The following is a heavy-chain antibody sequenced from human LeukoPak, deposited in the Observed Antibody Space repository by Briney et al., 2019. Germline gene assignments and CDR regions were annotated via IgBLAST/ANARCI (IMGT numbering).Heavy chain of an antibody. J-gene: IGHJ6*03. V-gene: IGHV3-30*02. D-gene: IGHD4-17*01. Sequence: GGTLRLSCAASGFTFSSYGMHWVRQAPGKGLEWVAFIRYDGSNKYYADSVKGRFTISRDNSKNTLYLQMNSLRAEDTAVYYCAKYWGAYGDYRGRYMDVWGKGTTVTVSS. CDR1: GFTFSSYG. CDR3: AKYWGAYGDYRGRYMDV. CDR2: IRYDGSNK.